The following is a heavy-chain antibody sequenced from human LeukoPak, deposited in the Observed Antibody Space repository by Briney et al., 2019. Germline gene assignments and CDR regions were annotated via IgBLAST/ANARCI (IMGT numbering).Heavy chain of an antibody. D-gene: IGHD5-24*01. CDR2: INPNSGGT. Sequence: ASVKVSCKASGYTFTDHYMHWVRQAPGQGLEWMGWINPNSGGTNYAQKFQGRVTMTRNTSISTAYMELSSLRSEDTAVYYCARWPDGYNYYYYYGMDVWGQGTTVTVSS. V-gene: IGHV1-2*02. CDR3: ARWPDGYNYYYYYGMDV. J-gene: IGHJ6*02. CDR1: GYTFTDHY.